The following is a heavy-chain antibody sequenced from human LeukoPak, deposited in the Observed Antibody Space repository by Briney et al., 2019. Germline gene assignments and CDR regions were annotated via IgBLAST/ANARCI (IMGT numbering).Heavy chain of an antibody. D-gene: IGHD3-10*01. Sequence: EASVKVSCKASGYTFTSYDINWVRQATGQGLEWMGWMNPNSGNTGYAQKFQGRVTITRNTSISTAYMELSRLRSDDTAVYYCARFTMVRGVIIRGFDPWGQGTLVTVSS. V-gene: IGHV1-8*03. CDR2: MNPNSGNT. CDR1: GYTFTSYD. J-gene: IGHJ5*02. CDR3: ARFTMVRGVIIRGFDP.